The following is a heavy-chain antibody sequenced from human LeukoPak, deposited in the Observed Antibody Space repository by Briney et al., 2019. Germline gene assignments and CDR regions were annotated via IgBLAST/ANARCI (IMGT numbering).Heavy chain of an antibody. V-gene: IGHV4-30-2*01. CDR2: IYHSGIT. Sequence: SETLSLTCAVSGGSISSGGYSWIWIRQPPGKGLEWIGYIYHSGITYYNPSLKSRVTISVDTSKNQFSLKLSSVPAADTAVYYCARLRKDFWSGYYGLNYYGMDVWGQGTTVTVSS. CDR3: ARLRKDFWSGYYGLNYYGMDV. J-gene: IGHJ6*02. CDR1: GGSISSGGYS. D-gene: IGHD3-3*01.